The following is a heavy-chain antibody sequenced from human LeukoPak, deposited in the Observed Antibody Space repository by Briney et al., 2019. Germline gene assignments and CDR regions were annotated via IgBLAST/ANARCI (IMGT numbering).Heavy chain of an antibody. Sequence: ASETLSLTCTVSGGSISRYSWSWIRQPPGKGLEWIGYIYYNGTTNYNPSLKSRVTISLDTSKNQFSLKLSSATAADTAVYFCARTRLLPHYFDYWSQRTLVTVSS. J-gene: IGHJ4*02. CDR1: GGSISRYS. D-gene: IGHD6-25*01. CDR2: IYYNGTT. V-gene: IGHV4-59*01. CDR3: ARTRLLPHYFDY.